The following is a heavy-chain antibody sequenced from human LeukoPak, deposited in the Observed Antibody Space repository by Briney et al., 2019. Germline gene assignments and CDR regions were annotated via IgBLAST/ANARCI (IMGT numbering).Heavy chain of an antibody. Sequence: PGGSLRLSCAASGFTFSSYSMNWVRQAPGKGLEWVSYISSSSSTIYYADSVKGRFTISRDNAKNSLYLQMNSLRAEDTAVYYCARESMYSSGWYGYWGQGTLVTVSS. V-gene: IGHV3-48*04. CDR3: ARESMYSSGWYGY. CDR2: ISSSSSTI. CDR1: GFTFSSYS. J-gene: IGHJ4*02. D-gene: IGHD6-19*01.